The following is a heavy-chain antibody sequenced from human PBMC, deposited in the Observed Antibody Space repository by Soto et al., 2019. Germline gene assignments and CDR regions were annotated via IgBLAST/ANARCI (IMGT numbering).Heavy chain of an antibody. J-gene: IGHJ4*02. Sequence: GASVKVSCKASGYTFTSYDINWVRQATGQGLEWMGWMNPNSGNTGYAQKFQGRVTMTRNTSISTAYMELSSLRSEDTAVYYWARGVGHYDYIWGSSYWGQGTLVTVSS. CDR3: ARGVGHYDYIWGSSY. D-gene: IGHD3-16*01. CDR1: GYTFTSYD. CDR2: MNPNSGNT. V-gene: IGHV1-8*01.